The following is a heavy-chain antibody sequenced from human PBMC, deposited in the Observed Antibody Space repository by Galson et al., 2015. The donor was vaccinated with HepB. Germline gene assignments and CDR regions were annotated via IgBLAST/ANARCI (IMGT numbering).Heavy chain of an antibody. CDR2: IWYDGSNK. J-gene: IGHJ4*02. V-gene: IGHV3-33*08. D-gene: IGHD2/OR15-2a*01. Sequence: SLRLSCAASGFTFSNYGMHWVRQAPGKGLEWVAVIWYDGSNKGYVDSVKGRFTIFRDNVKNTLYLQMNSLTAEDTATYYCATDAGNSAFDYWGQGTLVTVSS. CDR3: ATDAGNSAFDY. CDR1: GFTFSNYG.